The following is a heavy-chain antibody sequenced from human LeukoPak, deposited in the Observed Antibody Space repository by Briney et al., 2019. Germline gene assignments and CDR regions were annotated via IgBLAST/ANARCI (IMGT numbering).Heavy chain of an antibody. V-gene: IGHV3-9*01. CDR1: GMRFDGYV. CDR2: INWNGGNI. D-gene: IGHD4-23*01. Sequence: GGSLRLSCAASGMRFDGYVMHWVRQAPGKGLEWVSGINWNGGNIGYADSVGGRFTISRDNAKNFLYLQMNSLRPEDTALYYCVGKPYHYNYMHVWGRGTTVTVSS. CDR3: VGKPYHYNYMHV. J-gene: IGHJ6*03.